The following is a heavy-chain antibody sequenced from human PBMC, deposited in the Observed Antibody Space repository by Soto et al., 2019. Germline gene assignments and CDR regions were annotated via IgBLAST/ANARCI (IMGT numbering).Heavy chain of an antibody. CDR2: MHHSGST. Sequence: PSETLSLTCTVSGDSISSYYWSWIRQPSGKGLEWIGYMHHSGSTNYNPSLKSRVTISLDTSKNHVSLILSSVTAADTAIYYCARCHFDSRGFSKALDYCGKATLVTVSS. CDR1: GDSISSYY. CDR3: ARCHFDSRGFSKALDY. V-gene: IGHV4-59*12. J-gene: IGHJ4*02. D-gene: IGHD3-22*01.